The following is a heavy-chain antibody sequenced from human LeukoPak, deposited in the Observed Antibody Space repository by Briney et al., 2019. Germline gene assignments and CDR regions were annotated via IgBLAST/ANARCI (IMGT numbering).Heavy chain of an antibody. J-gene: IGHJ6*03. CDR3: AKDHSSGYYYMDV. CDR1: GFTFSSYG. Sequence: GGSLRLPCAASGFTFSSYGMHWVRQAPGKGLEWVAFIRYDGSNKYYADSVKGRFTISRDNSKNTLYLQMNSLRAEDTAVYYCAKDHSSGYYYMDVWGKGTTVTISS. CDR2: IRYDGSNK. V-gene: IGHV3-30*02. D-gene: IGHD6-19*01.